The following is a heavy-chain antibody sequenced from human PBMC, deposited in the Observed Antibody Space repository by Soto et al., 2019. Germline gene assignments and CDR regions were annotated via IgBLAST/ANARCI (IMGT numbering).Heavy chain of an antibody. J-gene: IGHJ6*02. CDR1: GGTFSSYA. D-gene: IGHD6-6*01. Sequence: QVQLVQSGAEVKKPGSSVKVSCKASGGTFSSYAISWVRQAPGQGLEWMGGIIPIFGTDDYAQNCQGRVTINADESTSPAYMELSSLGSEATALCYCAGGMLEIVARRYYFYGLDVWGQGATVTVSS. CDR2: IIPIFGTD. V-gene: IGHV1-69*01. CDR3: AGGMLEIVARRYYFYGLDV.